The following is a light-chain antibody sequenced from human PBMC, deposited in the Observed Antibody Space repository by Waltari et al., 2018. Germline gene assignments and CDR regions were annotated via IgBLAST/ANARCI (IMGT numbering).Light chain of an antibody. CDR2: NNN. Sequence: QPVLIQPPSASGPLGQRVTMSGSGRSSKLGGNTVNWYQQFPGAAPKVFIYNNNQRPSGVPVRFSGSKSGTSASLAISGLQSEDEANYYCAAWDDSVNAWLFGGGAKLTVL. V-gene: IGLV1-44*01. J-gene: IGLJ3*02. CDR1: SSKLGGNT. CDR3: AAWDDSVNAWL.